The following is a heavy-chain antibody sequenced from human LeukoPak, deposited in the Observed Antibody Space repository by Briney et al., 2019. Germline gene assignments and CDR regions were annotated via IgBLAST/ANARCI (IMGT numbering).Heavy chain of an antibody. CDR1: GGSISSYY. CDR2: IYTSGST. D-gene: IGHD2-15*01. CDR3: AREYCSGGSCYLT. Sequence: SETLSLTCTVSGGSISSYYWSWIRQPAGKGLEWIGRIYTSGSTNYNPSLKSRVTMSVDSSKNQFSLKLSSVTAADTAVYYCAREYCSGGSCYLTWGQGTLVTVSS. V-gene: IGHV4-4*07. J-gene: IGHJ5*02.